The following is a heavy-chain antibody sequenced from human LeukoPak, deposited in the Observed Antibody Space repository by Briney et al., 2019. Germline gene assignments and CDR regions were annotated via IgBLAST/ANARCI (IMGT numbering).Heavy chain of an antibody. Sequence: PGGSLRLSCAASGFIISTYWMSWVRQAPGKGLEWVANIKQDGSEKYYVDSVRGRFIISRDNTKNSLYLQVNSLRAEDTAVYYCARVSSSWYGYYFDYWGQGTLVTVSS. J-gene: IGHJ4*02. CDR2: IKQDGSEK. D-gene: IGHD6-13*01. V-gene: IGHV3-7*01. CDR3: ARVSSSWYGYYFDY. CDR1: GFIISTYW.